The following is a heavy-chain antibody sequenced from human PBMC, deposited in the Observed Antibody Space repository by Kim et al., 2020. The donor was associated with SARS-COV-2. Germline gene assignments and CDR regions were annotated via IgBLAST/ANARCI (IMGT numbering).Heavy chain of an antibody. Sequence: AASVTGRFNIPRDASKNTAYLQMNSPKTEDTAVYYCTKVAAPGNNYYGMDVWGQGTTVTVSS. D-gene: IGHD6-13*01. J-gene: IGHJ6*02. V-gene: IGHV3-73*01. CDR3: TKVAAPGNNYYGMDV.